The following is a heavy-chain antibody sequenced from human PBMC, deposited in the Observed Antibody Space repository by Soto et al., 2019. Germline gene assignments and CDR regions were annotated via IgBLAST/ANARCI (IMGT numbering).Heavy chain of an antibody. Sequence: GGSLRLSCAASGFTLSSYSMNWVRQAPGKGLEWVSYISSSSSTIYYADSVKGRFTISRDNAKNSLYLQMNSLRDEDTAVYYCARAFYGSGSYDGMDVWGQGTTVTVSS. J-gene: IGHJ6*02. CDR3: ARAFYGSGSYDGMDV. CDR1: GFTLSSYS. V-gene: IGHV3-48*02. CDR2: ISSSSSTI. D-gene: IGHD3-10*01.